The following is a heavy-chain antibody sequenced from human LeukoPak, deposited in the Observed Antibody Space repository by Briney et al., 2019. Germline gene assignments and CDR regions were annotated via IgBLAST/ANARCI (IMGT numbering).Heavy chain of an antibody. D-gene: IGHD5-12*01. CDR1: GASISSYF. Sequence: SETLSLTCTVSGASISSYFWTWIRQSPGKGLEWIGYISNIGSTNYNPSLKSRVTISGDTSKNQFSLKLSSVTAADTAVYYCARDGYSGNDGLWGQGTLVTVSS. V-gene: IGHV4-59*01. CDR3: ARDGYSGNDGL. J-gene: IGHJ4*02. CDR2: ISNIGST.